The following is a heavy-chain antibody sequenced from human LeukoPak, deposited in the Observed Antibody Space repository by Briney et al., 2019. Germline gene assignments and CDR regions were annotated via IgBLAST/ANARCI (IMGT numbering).Heavy chain of an antibody. CDR1: GYSVNAYN. Sequence: ASVKVSCKASGYSVNAYNMHWVRQAPGQGLEWMGWINHKSGGANYAQKFQGRVTMTWDTSISTAYMELSRLRSDDTAVYYCAREYILTRYYGDYWGQGTLVTVSS. CDR2: INHKSGGA. CDR3: AREYILTRYYGDY. V-gene: IGHV1-2*02. J-gene: IGHJ4*02. D-gene: IGHD3-9*01.